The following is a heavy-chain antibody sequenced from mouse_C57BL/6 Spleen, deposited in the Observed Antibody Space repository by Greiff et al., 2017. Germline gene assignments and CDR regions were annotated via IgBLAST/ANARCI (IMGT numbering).Heavy chain of an antibody. Sequence: VQLQQPGAELVLPGASVKLSCKASGYTFTSYWMHWVKQRPGQGLEWIGEIDPSDSYTNYNQKFKGKSTLTVDKSSSTAYMQLSSLTSEDSAVYYCARRDNDGYYGDYWGQGTTLTVSS. V-gene: IGHV1-69*01. J-gene: IGHJ2*01. D-gene: IGHD2-3*01. CDR3: ARRDNDGYYGDY. CDR2: IDPSDSYT. CDR1: GYTFTSYW.